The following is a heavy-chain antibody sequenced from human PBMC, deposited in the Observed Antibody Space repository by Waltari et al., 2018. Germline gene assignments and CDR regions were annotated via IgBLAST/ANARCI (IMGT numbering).Heavy chain of an antibody. CDR2: SYCSDDK. CDR1: GFSLSTSGVG. CDR3: AHSPTGGILTGYMDYFDY. J-gene: IGHJ4*02. V-gene: IGHV2-5*01. Sequence: QITLKESGPTLVKPTQTLTLTCTFSGFSLSTSGVGVGWIRQPPGKALEWLALSYCSDDKRYSPSRKGRLNITKDPSKNQVVLTMTNIDPVETATYYCAHSPTGGILTGYMDYFDYWGQGTLVTVSS. D-gene: IGHD3-9*01.